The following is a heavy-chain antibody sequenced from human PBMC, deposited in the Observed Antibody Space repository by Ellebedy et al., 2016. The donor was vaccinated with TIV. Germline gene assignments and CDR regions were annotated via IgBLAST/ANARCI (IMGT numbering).Heavy chain of an antibody. Sequence: AASVKVSCKASGYTFTSYVIHWVRQAPGQRLEWMGWINAGNGNTKYSQKFQGRVTFTRDTSASTAYMELSSLRSEDTAIYYCARDLGSTSWYGDAFDIWGQGTMVTVSS. V-gene: IGHV1-3*01. J-gene: IGHJ3*02. D-gene: IGHD6-13*01. CDR1: GYTFTSYV. CDR3: ARDLGSTSWYGDAFDI. CDR2: INAGNGNT.